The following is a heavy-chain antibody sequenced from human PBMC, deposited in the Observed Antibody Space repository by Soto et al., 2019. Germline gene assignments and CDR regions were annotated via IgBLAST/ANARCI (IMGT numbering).Heavy chain of an antibody. Sequence: QVQLQESGPGLVKPSQTLSLTCTVSGGSISSGGYYWSWIRQHPGKGLEWIGYIYYSGSTYYNPSLKSRVTISVDTSKNQFSLKLSSVTAADTAVYYCARQIPPVVVVAAISRDAFDIWGQGTMVTVSS. CDR1: GGSISSGGYY. CDR2: IYYSGST. D-gene: IGHD2-15*01. V-gene: IGHV4-31*03. CDR3: ARQIPPVVVVAAISRDAFDI. J-gene: IGHJ3*02.